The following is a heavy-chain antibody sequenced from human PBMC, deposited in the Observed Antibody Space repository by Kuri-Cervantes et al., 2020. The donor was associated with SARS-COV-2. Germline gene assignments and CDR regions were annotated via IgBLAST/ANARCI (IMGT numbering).Heavy chain of an antibody. CDR1: GFTFSSYA. CDR3: ARDGDDPTGERAFDI. V-gene: IGHV3-30*04. J-gene: IGHJ3*02. Sequence: GESLKISCAASGFTFSSYAMHWVRQAPGKGLERVAVISYDGSNKYYADSVKGRFTISRDNSKNTLYLQMNSLRAEDTAVYYCARDGDDPTGERAFDIWGQGTMVTVSS. CDR2: ISYDGSNK. D-gene: IGHD7-27*01.